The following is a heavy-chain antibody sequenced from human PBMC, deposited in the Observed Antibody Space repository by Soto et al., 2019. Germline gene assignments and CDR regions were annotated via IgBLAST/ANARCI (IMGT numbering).Heavy chain of an antibody. D-gene: IGHD1-26*01. Sequence: GGSRRRSWAASGFTFSSYEMNGVRQAPGKGLEWVSYISSSGSTIYYADSVKGRFTISRDNAKNSLYLQMNSLRAEDTAVYYCARDPGWEWAFDIWGQGTMVTVSS. CDR1: GFTFSSYE. CDR3: ARDPGWEWAFDI. J-gene: IGHJ3*02. V-gene: IGHV3-48*03. CDR2: ISSSGSTI.